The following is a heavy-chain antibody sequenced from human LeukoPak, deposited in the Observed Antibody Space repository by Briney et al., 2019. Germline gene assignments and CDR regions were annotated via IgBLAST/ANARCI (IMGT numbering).Heavy chain of an antibody. CDR3: ARVGYSSGWYRGPRGSPGYFDY. Sequence: ASVTVSCKASGYTFTSYYMHWVRQAPGQGLEWMGIINPSGGSTSYAQKFQGRVTMTRDTSTSTVYMELSSLRSEDTAVYYCARVGYSSGWYRGPRGSPGYFDYWGQGTLVTVSS. CDR1: GYTFTSYY. V-gene: IGHV1-46*01. D-gene: IGHD6-19*01. CDR2: INPSGGST. J-gene: IGHJ4*02.